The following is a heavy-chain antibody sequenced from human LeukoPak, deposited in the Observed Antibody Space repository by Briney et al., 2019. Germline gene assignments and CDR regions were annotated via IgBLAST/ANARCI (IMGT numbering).Heavy chain of an antibody. D-gene: IGHD4-17*01. CDR3: ARAYGDLYFVY. CDR1: GGSIIXYY. Sequence: SETLSLSCTVSGGSIIXYYWXWIXXPAGKXLEWIGRIYSSGRTNYHPSLESRVTMSVDTSKNQFSLNLTSVTAADTAVYYCARAYGDLYFVYWGQGILVTVSS. CDR2: IYSSGRT. V-gene: IGHV4-4*07. J-gene: IGHJ4*02.